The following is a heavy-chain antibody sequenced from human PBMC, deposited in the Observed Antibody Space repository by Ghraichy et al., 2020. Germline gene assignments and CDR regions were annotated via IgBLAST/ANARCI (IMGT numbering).Heavy chain of an antibody. CDR1: GFTFNRRA. Sequence: LSLTCVGSGFTFNRRALHWVRQAPGKGLEWVAVISIDGSRQHYADSVNGRFTISRDKSKHTLSLHMNSLTEDDTAVYFCATEGAGSAWSSFDSWGQGSLVTVSS. CDR2: ISIDGSRQ. J-gene: IGHJ4*02. CDR3: ATEGAGSAWSSFDS. D-gene: IGHD6-19*01. V-gene: IGHV3-30*04.